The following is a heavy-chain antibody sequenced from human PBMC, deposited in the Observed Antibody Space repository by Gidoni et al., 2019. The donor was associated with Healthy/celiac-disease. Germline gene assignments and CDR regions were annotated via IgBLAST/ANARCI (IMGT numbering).Heavy chain of an antibody. CDR1: GFTLSSYG. Sequence: QVQLVESGGGVDQPRRSRRLSCGASGFTLSSYGMHWVRQSPVKGLEGVAVISYDGINKYYADSVKGRFTISRDNSNNTLYLQMNSLRAEDTAVYYCAKAEEWIQLWPFYYWGQGTLVTVSS. D-gene: IGHD5-18*01. CDR2: ISYDGINK. V-gene: IGHV3-30*18. CDR3: AKAEEWIQLWPFYY. J-gene: IGHJ4*02.